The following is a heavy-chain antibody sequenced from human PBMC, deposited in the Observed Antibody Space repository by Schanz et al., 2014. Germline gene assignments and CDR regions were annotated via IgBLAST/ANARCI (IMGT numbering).Heavy chain of an antibody. CDR2: ISYDGSNK. V-gene: IGHV3-30*04. CDR3: AKTLGGAGLTLYFDH. CDR1: GFTFSNYV. J-gene: IGHJ4*02. D-gene: IGHD3-10*01. Sequence: QVQLVESGGGVVQPGRSLRLSCAASGFTFSNYVIHWVRQAPGKGLEWVTVISYDGSNKYYADSVRGRFTISRDNFKNRLYLQMNSLRLEDTAIYYCAKTLGGAGLTLYFDHWGQGSLVTVSS.